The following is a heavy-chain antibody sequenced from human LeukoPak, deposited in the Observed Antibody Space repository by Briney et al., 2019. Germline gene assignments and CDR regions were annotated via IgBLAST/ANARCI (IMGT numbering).Heavy chain of an antibody. Sequence: ASVKVSCKASGYMFNGYYLHWVRQAPGQGLEWMGIINPSGGSTSYAQKFQGRVTMTRDTSTSTVYMELSSLRSEDTAVYYCARVGITGTTFGWFDPWGQGTLVTVSS. J-gene: IGHJ5*02. V-gene: IGHV1-46*02. CDR3: ARVGITGTTFGWFDP. CDR2: INPSGGST. D-gene: IGHD1-20*01. CDR1: GYMFNGYY.